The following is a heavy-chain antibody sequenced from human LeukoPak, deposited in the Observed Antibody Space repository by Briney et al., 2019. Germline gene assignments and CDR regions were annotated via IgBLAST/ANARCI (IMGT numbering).Heavy chain of an antibody. Sequence: PSETLSLTCTVSGGSISSSGYNWGWIRQPPGKGLEWIGNIYYTGRTYYNPSLKSRVTISVDTSKNQFSLKLSSVTAADTAVYFCARHSRGVTSAYYFWIDPWGQGTLVTVSS. V-gene: IGHV4-39*01. CDR2: IYYTGRT. J-gene: IGHJ5*02. CDR1: GGSISSSGYN. CDR3: ARHSRGVTSAYYFWIDP. D-gene: IGHD2/OR15-2a*01.